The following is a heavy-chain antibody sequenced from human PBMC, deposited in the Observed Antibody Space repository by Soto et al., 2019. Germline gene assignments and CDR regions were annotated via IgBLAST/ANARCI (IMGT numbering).Heavy chain of an antibody. Sequence: GASVKVSCKASGGTFSSYTISWVRQAPGQGLEWMGRNIPILGIANYAQKFQGRVTITADKSTSTAYMELSSLRSEDTAVYYCARDQGYCSGGSCYPSRAFDIWGQGTMVTVSS. V-gene: IGHV1-69*04. CDR1: GGTFSSYT. CDR2: NIPILGIA. CDR3: ARDQGYCSGGSCYPSRAFDI. J-gene: IGHJ3*02. D-gene: IGHD2-15*01.